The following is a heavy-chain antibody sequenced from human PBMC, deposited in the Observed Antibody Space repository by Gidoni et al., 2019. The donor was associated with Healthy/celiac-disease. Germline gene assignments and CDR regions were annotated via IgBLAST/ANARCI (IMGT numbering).Heavy chain of an antibody. V-gene: IGHV5-10-1*03. CDR3: ARPRGNAFDI. D-gene: IGHD5-12*01. Sequence: EVQLVQSGAEVKKPGESLRIYCKGSGYCFTSYWISWVRQMPGKGLEWMGRIVPSDSYTNYSPSFQGHVTISADKSISTAYLQWSSLKASDTAMYYCARPRGNAFDIWGQGTMVTVSS. CDR1: GYCFTSYW. CDR2: IVPSDSYT. J-gene: IGHJ3*02.